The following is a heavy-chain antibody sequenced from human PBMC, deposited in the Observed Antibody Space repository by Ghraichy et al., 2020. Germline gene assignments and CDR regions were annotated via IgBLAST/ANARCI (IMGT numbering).Heavy chain of an antibody. D-gene: IGHD3-10*01. V-gene: IGHV3-21*01. Sequence: GGSLRLSCAASGFTFSSYSMNWVRQAPGKGLEWVSSISSSSSYIYYADSVKGRFTISRDNAKNSLYLQMNSLRAEDTAVYYCARQDYGSGSYINYYYYGMDVWGQGTTVTVSS. CDR2: ISSSSSYI. CDR1: GFTFSSYS. CDR3: ARQDYGSGSYINYYYYGMDV. J-gene: IGHJ6*01.